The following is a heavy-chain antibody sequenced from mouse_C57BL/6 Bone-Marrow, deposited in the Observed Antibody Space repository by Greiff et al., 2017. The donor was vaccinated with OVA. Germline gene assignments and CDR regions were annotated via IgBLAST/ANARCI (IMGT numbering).Heavy chain of an antibody. CDR1: GFNIKDDY. J-gene: IGHJ2*01. CDR2: IDPENGDT. CDR3: TTYRY. V-gene: IGHV14-4*01. Sequence: EVQLQQSGAELVRPGASVKLSCTASGFNIKDDYMHWVKERPEQGLEWIGWIDPENGDTEYASKFQGKATITADTSSKTVYLHLSSLTSEDTAVYYYTTYRYWDQGTTLTVTS.